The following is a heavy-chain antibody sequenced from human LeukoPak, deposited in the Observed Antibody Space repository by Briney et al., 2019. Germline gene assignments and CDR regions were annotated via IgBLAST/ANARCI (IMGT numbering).Heavy chain of an antibody. CDR1: GYSFTTYW. D-gene: IGHD3-3*01. J-gene: IGHJ4*02. CDR2: IYPGDSDT. V-gene: IGHV5-51*01. Sequence: GESLKISCKGSGYSFTTYWIGWVRQMPGKGLEWMGIIYPGDSDTRYSPSFQGQVTISADKSISTAYLQWSSLKASDTAMYYCARQKSAYDSEFDYWGQGTLVTVSS. CDR3: ARQKSAYDSEFDY.